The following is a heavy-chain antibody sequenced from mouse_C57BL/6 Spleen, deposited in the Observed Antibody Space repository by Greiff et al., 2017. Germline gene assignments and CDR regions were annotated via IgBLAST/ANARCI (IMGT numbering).Heavy chain of an antibody. V-gene: IGHV1-64*01. Sequence: QVQLQQSGAELVKPGASVKLSCKASGYTFTSYWMHWVKQRPGQGLEWIGMIHPNSGSTNYNEKFKSKATLTVDKSSSTAYMQLSSLTSEDSAVYYCARPYYGSYAMDYWGQGTSVTVSS. CDR3: ARPYYGSYAMDY. D-gene: IGHD1-1*01. J-gene: IGHJ4*01. CDR2: IHPNSGST. CDR1: GYTFTSYW.